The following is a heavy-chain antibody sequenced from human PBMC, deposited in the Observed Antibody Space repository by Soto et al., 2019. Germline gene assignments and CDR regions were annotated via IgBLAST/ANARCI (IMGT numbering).Heavy chain of an antibody. Sequence: ASVKVSCKASGYTFTSYDINWVRQATGQGLEWMGWMNPNSGNTGYAQKFQGRVTMTRNTSISTAYMELSSLRSEGTAVYYCARARDGYIGAFDIWGQGTMVTVSS. CDR3: ARARDGYIGAFDI. CDR1: GYTFTSYD. CDR2: MNPNSGNT. V-gene: IGHV1-8*02. J-gene: IGHJ3*02. D-gene: IGHD5-12*01.